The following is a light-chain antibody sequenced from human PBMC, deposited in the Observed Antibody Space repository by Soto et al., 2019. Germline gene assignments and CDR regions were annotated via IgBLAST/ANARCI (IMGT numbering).Light chain of an antibody. CDR3: SSYSSAVALV. V-gene: IGLV2-14*01. Sequence: QSALTQPASVSGSPGQSITISCTGTSSDIGAYNYVSWYQQHPGKAPKLMIYEVTNRPSGISDRFSASRSGNTASLSISGLQAEDEADYFCSSYSSAVALVFGTGTKVTVL. CDR2: EVT. CDR1: SSDIGAYNY. J-gene: IGLJ1*01.